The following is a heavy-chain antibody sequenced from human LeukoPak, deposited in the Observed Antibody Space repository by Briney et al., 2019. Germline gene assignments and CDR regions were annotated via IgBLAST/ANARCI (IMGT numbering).Heavy chain of an antibody. Sequence: ASVKVSCKASGYTFTGYYMHWVRQAPGQGLEWMGWINPNSGATNYIQKFQGWVTMTRDTSISTAYMELSRLRSDDTAVYYCAREGSSPAWGQGTLVTVSS. CDR2: INPNSGAT. V-gene: IGHV1-2*04. D-gene: IGHD2-2*01. J-gene: IGHJ5*02. CDR1: GYTFTGYY. CDR3: AREGSSPA.